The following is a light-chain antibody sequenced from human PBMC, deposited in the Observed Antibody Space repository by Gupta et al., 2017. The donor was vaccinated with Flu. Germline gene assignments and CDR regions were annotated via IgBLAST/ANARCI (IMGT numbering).Light chain of an antibody. V-gene: IGKV3-11*01. CDR2: DAS. Sequence: EILLTQSLATLSLSPGERATLSCRASQGVSSSLAWYQQKPGQAPRLLIYDASNCATGVPTRFSGSGSWTDFTLTISILEPEDFAVYYCQQRSNWPPLTFGGGTKVEIK. CDR1: QGVSSS. J-gene: IGKJ4*01. CDR3: QQRSNWPPLT.